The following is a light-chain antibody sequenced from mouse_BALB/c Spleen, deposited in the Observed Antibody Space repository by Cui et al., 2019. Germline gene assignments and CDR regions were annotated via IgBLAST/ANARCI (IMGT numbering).Light chain of an antibody. CDR2: STS. V-gene: IGKV4-74*01. Sequence: QIVLTQSPAIMSASLGERVTMTCTASSSVSSSYLHWYQQKPGSSPKLWIYSTSNLASGVPARFSRSGSGTSYSLTISSMEAEDAATYYCHQYHRSPLTFGAGTKLELK. CDR3: HQYHRSPLT. CDR1: SSVSSSY. J-gene: IGKJ5*01.